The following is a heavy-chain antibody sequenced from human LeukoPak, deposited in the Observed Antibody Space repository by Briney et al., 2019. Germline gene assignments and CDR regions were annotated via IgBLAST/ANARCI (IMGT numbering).Heavy chain of an antibody. D-gene: IGHD3-16*01. Sequence: GGSLRLSCAASGFTFSSYAMTWVRQAPGKGLEWVSFISGSGGVTYYADSVKGRFTISRDNSKNTLYLQMNSLRAEDTAVYYCAKDGGIFDYYYYYMDVWGKGTTVTVSS. CDR2: ISGSGGVT. J-gene: IGHJ6*03. CDR3: AKDGGIFDYYYYYMDV. CDR1: GFTFSSYA. V-gene: IGHV3-23*01.